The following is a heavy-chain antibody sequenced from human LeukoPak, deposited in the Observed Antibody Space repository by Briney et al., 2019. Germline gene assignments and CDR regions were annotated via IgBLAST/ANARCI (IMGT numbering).Heavy chain of an antibody. D-gene: IGHD3-22*01. V-gene: IGHV1-2*02. J-gene: IGHJ6*03. CDR2: INPNSGGT. Sequence: ASVKVSCKASGYTFTGYYMHWVRQAPGQGLEWMGWINPNSGGTNYAQKFQGRVTMTRDTSISTAYMELSRLRSDDTAVYYCARALGPSGFYNDVSVTYYMDVWGKGTTVTVSS. CDR3: ARALGPSGFYNDVSVTYYMDV. CDR1: GYTFTGYY.